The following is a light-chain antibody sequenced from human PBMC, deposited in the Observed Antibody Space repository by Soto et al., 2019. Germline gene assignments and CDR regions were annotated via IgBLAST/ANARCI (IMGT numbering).Light chain of an antibody. CDR1: QSFSNN. V-gene: IGKV3-15*01. CDR2: DAS. CDR3: QEYNSWPGT. J-gene: IGKJ1*01. Sequence: EVVLTQSPGTLSLSPGERATLSCSASQSFSNNYLAWYQQKPGQAPRLLIYDASTRATGIPARFSGSGSTTEFALTISSLQSEDFAVYFCQEYNSWPGTFGQGTKVDIK.